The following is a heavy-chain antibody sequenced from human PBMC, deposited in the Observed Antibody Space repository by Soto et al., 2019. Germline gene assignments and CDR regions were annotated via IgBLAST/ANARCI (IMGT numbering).Heavy chain of an antibody. CDR2: IYYSGRT. CDR3: ARSGYSYGPNPLLY. CDR1: GGSISSGGYY. D-gene: IGHD5-18*01. J-gene: IGHJ4*02. V-gene: IGHV4-31*03. Sequence: QVQLQESGPGLVKPSQTLSLTCTVSGGSISSGGYYWSWIRQHPGKGLEWIGYIYYSGRTYYNPSLKSRVTISLDTSKNQVSLKLSSVTASDTAVYYCARSGYSYGPNPLLYWGQGTLVTVSS.